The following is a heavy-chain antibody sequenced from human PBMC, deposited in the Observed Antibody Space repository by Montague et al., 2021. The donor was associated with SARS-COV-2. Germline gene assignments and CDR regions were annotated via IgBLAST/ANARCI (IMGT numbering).Heavy chain of an antibody. Sequence: TLSLTCTVSGGSISSGGYYWSWIRQHPGKGLEWIGYIYYIGSPYYTPSLKSRVTISVDTSKNQFSLKLSSVTAADTAVYYCARDPRYDSSGYYLGSAFDIWGQGTMVTVSS. CDR3: ARDPRYDSSGYYLGSAFDI. CDR2: IYYIGSP. J-gene: IGHJ3*02. D-gene: IGHD3-22*01. V-gene: IGHV4-31*03. CDR1: GGSISSGGYY.